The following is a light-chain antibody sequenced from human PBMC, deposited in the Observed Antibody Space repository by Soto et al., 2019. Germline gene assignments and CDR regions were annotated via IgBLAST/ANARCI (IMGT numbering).Light chain of an antibody. Sequence: DIVMTQSPDSLAVSLGERATINCKSSQSVLFSSNNKNYLAWYQQKPGQPPKLLIYWASTRESGVPDRFSGSGSGTDFTLTISSLQAEDVAVYYCQQYYGTRGTFGQGTKVDLK. J-gene: IGKJ1*01. CDR3: QQYYGTRGT. CDR2: WAS. V-gene: IGKV4-1*01. CDR1: QSVLFSSNNKNY.